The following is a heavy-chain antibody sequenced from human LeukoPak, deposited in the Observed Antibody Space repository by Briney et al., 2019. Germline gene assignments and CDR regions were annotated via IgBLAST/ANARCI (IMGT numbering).Heavy chain of an antibody. Sequence: SETLSLTCTVSGGSISSYYWSWIRQPPGKGLEWIGYIYTSGSTNYNPSPKSRVTISVDTSKNQFSLKLSSVTAADTAVYYCARQGGYSYGSYYYMDVWGKGTTVTVSS. CDR1: GGSISSYY. J-gene: IGHJ6*03. V-gene: IGHV4-4*09. CDR2: IYTSGST. CDR3: ARQGGYSYGSYYYMDV. D-gene: IGHD5-18*01.